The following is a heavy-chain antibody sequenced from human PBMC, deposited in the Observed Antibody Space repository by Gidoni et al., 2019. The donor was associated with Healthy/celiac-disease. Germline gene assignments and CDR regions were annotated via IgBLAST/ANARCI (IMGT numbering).Heavy chain of an antibody. J-gene: IGHJ5*02. Sequence: QVQLVESGGGVVQPGRSRRLSCAASGFTFSSYGMHWVRQAPGKGLEWVAVISDDGSNKYYADSVKGRFTISRDNSKNTLYLQMNSLRAEDTAVYYCAKDPGDYYGDPENWFDPWGQGTLVTVSS. CDR3: AKDPGDYYGDPENWFDP. V-gene: IGHV3-30*18. D-gene: IGHD4-17*01. CDR2: ISDDGSNK. CDR1: GFTFSSYG.